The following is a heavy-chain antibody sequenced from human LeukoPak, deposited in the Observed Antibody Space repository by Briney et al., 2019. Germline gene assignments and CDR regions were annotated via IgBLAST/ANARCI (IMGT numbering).Heavy chain of an antibody. J-gene: IGHJ3*02. D-gene: IGHD4-11*01. V-gene: IGHV4-4*07. CDR1: GGSINNYY. CDR3: ARAPVTVKDSFDI. CDR2: IFTSGST. Sequence: SETLSLTCAVSGGSINNYYWSWIRQPAGKGLEWIGRIFTSGSTNYNASLKGRVTMSVDTSKNQFSLKLRSMTAADTAVYYCARAPVTVKDSFDIWGQGTMVTVSS.